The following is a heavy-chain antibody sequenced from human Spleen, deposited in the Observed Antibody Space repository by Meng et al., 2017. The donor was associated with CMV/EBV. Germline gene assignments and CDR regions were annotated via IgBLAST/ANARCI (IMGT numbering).Heavy chain of an antibody. V-gene: IGHV1-46*01. CDR1: GYTFTSYY. J-gene: IGHJ4*02. CDR2: INPSGGST. Sequence: ASVKVSCKASGYTFTSYYMHWVRQAPGQGLEWMGIINPSGGSTSYAQKFQGRVTMTRDTSTSTVYMELSSLRSEDTAMYYCARDHTYDFWSGYYSGYYFDYWGQGTLVTVSS. D-gene: IGHD3-3*01. CDR3: ARDHTYDFWSGYYSGYYFDY.